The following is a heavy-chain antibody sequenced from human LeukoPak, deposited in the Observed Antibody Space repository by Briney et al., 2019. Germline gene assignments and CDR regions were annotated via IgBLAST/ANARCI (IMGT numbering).Heavy chain of an antibody. Sequence: SVKVSCKASGYTFTGYYMHWVRQAPGQGVEWMGWINPNSGGTSYAQKFQGRVTMTRDTSVTTAYMELSRLRSDDTAVYYCARYSGYDEPFEYWGQGTLVTVSS. CDR2: INPNSGGT. D-gene: IGHD5-12*01. V-gene: IGHV1-2*02. CDR3: ARYSGYDEPFEY. J-gene: IGHJ4*02. CDR1: GYTFTGYY.